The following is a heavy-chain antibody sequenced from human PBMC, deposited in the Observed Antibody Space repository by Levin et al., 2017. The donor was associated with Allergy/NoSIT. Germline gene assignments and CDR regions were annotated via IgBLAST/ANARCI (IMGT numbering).Heavy chain of an antibody. D-gene: IGHD4-23*01. CDR2: ITAGSSGT. J-gene: IGHJ4*02. CDR3: AKGCNNSLSLIGTSDY. V-gene: IGHV3-23*01. CDR1: GFTFNNYA. Sequence: GESLKISCAASGFTFNNYAMTWVRQAPGKGLQWVSGITAGSSGTYYADSVKGRFTISRDNSKNTLYLQMNSLTVEDTAIYYCAKGCNNSLSLIGTSDYWGQGILVTVSS.